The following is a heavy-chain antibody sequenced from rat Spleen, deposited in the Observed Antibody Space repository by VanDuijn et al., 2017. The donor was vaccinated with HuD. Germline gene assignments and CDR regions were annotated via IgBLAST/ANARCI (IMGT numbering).Heavy chain of an antibody. CDR2: ISPSGGST. J-gene: IGHJ3*01. CDR3: ATAGTRISRFAY. Sequence: EVQLVESDGGLVQPGRSLKLSCAASGFTFSDYYMAWVRQAPTKGLEWVASISPSGGSTYYRDSVKGRFTISRDNAKNNLYLQMDSLRSEDTATYYCATAGTRISRFAYWGQGTLVTVSS. D-gene: IGHD1-4*01. CDR1: GFTFSDYY. V-gene: IGHV5-20*01.